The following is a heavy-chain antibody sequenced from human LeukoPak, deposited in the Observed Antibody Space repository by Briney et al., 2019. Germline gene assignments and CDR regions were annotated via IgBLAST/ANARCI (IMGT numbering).Heavy chain of an antibody. CDR2: INPNSGDT. CDR1: GYTFTGYY. D-gene: IGHD3-10*01. CDR3: AGDRVRGYIFGGVLKP. J-gene: IGHJ5*02. V-gene: IGHV1-2*02. Sequence: ASVKVSCKASGYTFTGYYIHWVRQAPGQGLEWMGWINPNSGDTNYAQKFQGRVTMTRDTSISTAYMELSSLRSDDTAVYYCAGDRVRGYIFGGVLKPGGKGTLVTFSS.